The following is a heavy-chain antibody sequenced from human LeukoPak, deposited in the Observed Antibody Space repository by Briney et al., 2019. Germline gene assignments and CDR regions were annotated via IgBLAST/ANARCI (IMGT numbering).Heavy chain of an antibody. CDR3: ARRPGVAGLPFDY. D-gene: IGHD6-19*01. Sequence: GESLKISCKGSGYSFTSYWIGWVRQMPGKGLEWMGIIYPGDSDSRYSPSFQGQVTITADKSISTAYLQWSSLKASDTAMYYCARRPGVAGLPFDYWGQGTLVTVSS. CDR2: IYPGDSDS. CDR1: GYSFTSYW. J-gene: IGHJ4*02. V-gene: IGHV5-51*01.